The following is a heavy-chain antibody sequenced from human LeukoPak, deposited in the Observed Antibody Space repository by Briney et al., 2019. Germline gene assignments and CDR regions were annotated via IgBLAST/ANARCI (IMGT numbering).Heavy chain of an antibody. CDR3: ARDRARGERTYDY. V-gene: IGHV3-30*02. Sequence: GGSLRLSCAASGFTFSDYGMHWVRQAPGKGLEWVAFIRYDGSNKYYADSVKGRFTISRDNFKNTLYLQMNSLRAEDTAVYYCARDRARGERTYDYWGQGTLVTVSS. CDR2: IRYDGSNK. J-gene: IGHJ4*02. D-gene: IGHD1-1*01. CDR1: GFTFSDYG.